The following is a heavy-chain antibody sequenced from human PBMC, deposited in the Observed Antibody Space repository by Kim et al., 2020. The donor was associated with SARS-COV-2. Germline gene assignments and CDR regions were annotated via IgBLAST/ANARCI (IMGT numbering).Heavy chain of an antibody. D-gene: IGHD1-1*01. Sequence: GGSLRLSCAASGFAFHHSAMSWVLQAPGKGLEWVSGIFGSGFGTYYADSVKGRFSISRDNSKNILSLQMSDLRVEDTAVYYCVKHLHVTTVTFYWYFELWGRGTPVAVSS. J-gene: IGHJ2*01. V-gene: IGHV3-23*05. CDR3: VKHLHVTTVTFYWYFEL. CDR1: GFAFHHSA. CDR2: IFGSGFGT.